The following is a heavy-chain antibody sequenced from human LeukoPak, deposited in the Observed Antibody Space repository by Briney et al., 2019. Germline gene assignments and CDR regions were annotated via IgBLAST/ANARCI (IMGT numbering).Heavy chain of an antibody. CDR1: GDSINNNVYY. Sequence: SETLSLTCTVSGDSINNNVYYWGWIRQPPGKGLEWIAIISYSGTTYYNPSLKTRATISIDTSKNKFSLKVNSVTAADTAMYYCARDRGLWLGEARDTFDIWGQGTMVTVFS. CDR3: ARDRGLWLGEARDTFDI. V-gene: IGHV4-39*07. CDR2: ISYSGTT. J-gene: IGHJ3*02. D-gene: IGHD3-10*01.